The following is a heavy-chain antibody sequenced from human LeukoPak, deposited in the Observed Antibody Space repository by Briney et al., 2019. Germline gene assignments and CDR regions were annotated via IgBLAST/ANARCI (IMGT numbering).Heavy chain of an antibody. CDR3: ARSPEARAHFDT. V-gene: IGHV1-69-2*01. J-gene: IGHJ5*02. CDR2: IDPEDDET. CDR1: GYSFTEYY. Sequence: GASVKVSCKASGYSFTEYYIQWMQQAPGKGPEWMGRIDPEDDETVYAGKFQGRVTMTTDTSRVTAYMELSSLRSDDTAVYYCARSPEARAHFDTWGQGTLVTVS.